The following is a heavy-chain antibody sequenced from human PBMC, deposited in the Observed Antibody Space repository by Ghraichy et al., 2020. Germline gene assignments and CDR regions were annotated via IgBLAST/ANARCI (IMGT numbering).Heavy chain of an antibody. Sequence: GGSLRLSCAASGFTFGSLAMTWVRQAPGRGLEWVSLISASGSDTFYADSVRGRFTISRDTSWNTLHLQMNSLRFEDTAVYYCAKDVRRGGGGSDVWGQGTTVSVSS. CDR3: AKDVRRGGGGSDV. D-gene: IGHD3-10*01. J-gene: IGHJ6*02. CDR2: ISASGSDT. CDR1: GFTFGSLA. V-gene: IGHV3-23*01.